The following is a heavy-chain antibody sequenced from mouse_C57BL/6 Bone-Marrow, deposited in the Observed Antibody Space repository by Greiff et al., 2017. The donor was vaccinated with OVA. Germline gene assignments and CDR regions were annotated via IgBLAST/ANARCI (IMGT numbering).Heavy chain of an antibody. J-gene: IGHJ4*01. D-gene: IGHD1-1*01. CDR3: ARQGSSFLDY. Sequence: VQLQQPGAELVMPGASVKLSCKASGYTFTSYWMHWVKQRPGQGLEWIGEIDPCDSYTNYNQKFKGKSTLTVEKSSSTAYMQLSSLTSEDSAVYYCARQGSSFLDYWGQGTSVTVSS. V-gene: IGHV1-69*01. CDR2: IDPCDSYT. CDR1: GYTFTSYW.